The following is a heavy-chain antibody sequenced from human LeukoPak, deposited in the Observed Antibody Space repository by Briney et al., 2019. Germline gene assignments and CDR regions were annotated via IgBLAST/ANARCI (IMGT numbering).Heavy chain of an antibody. CDR2: INSDGTST. V-gene: IGHV3-74*01. J-gene: IGHJ4*02. D-gene: IGHD1-26*01. CDR3: ASGSRGPYSGSYLR. Sequence: PGGSLRLSCAASGFTFSSYWMHWVRQVPGRGLVWVSRINSDGTSTSYADSVKGRFTISRDNAKNTLYLQMNSLRAEDTAVYYCASGSRGPYSGSYLRWGQGTLVTVPS. CDR1: GFTFSSYW.